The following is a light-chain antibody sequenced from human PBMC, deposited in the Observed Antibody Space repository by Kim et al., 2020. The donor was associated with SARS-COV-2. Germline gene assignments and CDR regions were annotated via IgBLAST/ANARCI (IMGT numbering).Light chain of an antibody. CDR1: QTVLYNSNKKHH. CDR3: HQYHSTPPT. V-gene: IGKV4-1*01. Sequence: DIVMTQSPDSLAVSLGERATINCKSSQTVLYNSNKKHHLAWYQQKPGQPPKLLIYWASTRESGVPDRFSGSGSGTDFTLTISSLQAEDVAVYYCHQYHSTPPTFGQGTKLEI. J-gene: IGKJ2*01. CDR2: WAS.